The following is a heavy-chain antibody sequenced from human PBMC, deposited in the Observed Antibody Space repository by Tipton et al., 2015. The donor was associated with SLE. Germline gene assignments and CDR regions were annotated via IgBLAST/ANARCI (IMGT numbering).Heavy chain of an antibody. CDR3: ARSVVTYYYPDMEV. J-gene: IGHJ6*02. D-gene: IGHD4-23*01. V-gene: IGHV4-59*01. Sequence: TLSLTCTVSGGSISGDHWTWIRQPPGKGLEWIGYIYYTGATNYNPSLRSRVTISLDRSKNQFSLKLDSVTADDTAVYYCARSVVTYYYPDMEVWGQGTMVTVS. CDR2: IYYTGAT. CDR1: GGSISGDH.